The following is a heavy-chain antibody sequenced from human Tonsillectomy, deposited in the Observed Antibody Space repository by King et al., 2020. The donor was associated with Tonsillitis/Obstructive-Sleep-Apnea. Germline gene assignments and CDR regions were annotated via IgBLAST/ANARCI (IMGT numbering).Heavy chain of an antibody. CDR1: DGSISSSTYY. D-gene: IGHD3-10*01. CDR3: ARQRGLGLFFDY. J-gene: IGHJ4*02. Sequence: QLQESGPGLVKPSETLSLTCTVSDGSISSSTYYWGWIRQPPGKGLEWIGTNYYSGITYYNPSLKSRVTISVDTSKNQFSLKLSFVTAADTAVYYCARQRGLGLFFDYWGQGTLVTVSS. CDR2: NYYSGIT. V-gene: IGHV4-39*01.